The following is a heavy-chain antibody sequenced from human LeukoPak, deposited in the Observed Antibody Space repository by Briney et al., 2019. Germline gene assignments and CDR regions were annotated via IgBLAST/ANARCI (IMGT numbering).Heavy chain of an antibody. Sequence: GGSLRLSCAASGFTFSSYAMSWVRQAPGKGLEWVAVISYDGSNKYYADSVKGRFTISRDNSKNTLYLQMNSLRAEDTAVYYCAKDRGALGITYFDYWGQGTLVTVSS. CDR3: AKDRGALGITYFDY. J-gene: IGHJ4*02. V-gene: IGHV3-30*18. CDR1: GFTFSSYA. CDR2: ISYDGSNK. D-gene: IGHD7-27*01.